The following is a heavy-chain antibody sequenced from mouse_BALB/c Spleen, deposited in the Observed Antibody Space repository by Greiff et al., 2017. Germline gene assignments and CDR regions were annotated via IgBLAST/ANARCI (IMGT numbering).Heavy chain of an antibody. CDR1: GFSLTSYG. D-gene: IGHD2-4*01. J-gene: IGHJ3*01. V-gene: IGHV2-2*02. Sequence: VQLQQSGPGLVQPSQSLSITCTVSGFSLTSYGVHWVRQSPGKGLEWLGVIWSGGSTDYNAAFISRLSISKDNSKSQVFFKMNSLQANDTAIYYCARNGDDYDRFAYWGQGTLVTVSA. CDR2: IWSGGST. CDR3: ARNGDDYDRFAY.